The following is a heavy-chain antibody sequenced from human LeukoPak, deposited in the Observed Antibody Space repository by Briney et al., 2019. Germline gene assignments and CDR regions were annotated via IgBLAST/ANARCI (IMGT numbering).Heavy chain of an antibody. CDR1: GFTFDDYG. Sequence: GGSLRLSCAASGFTFDDYGMSWVRQAPGKGLEWVSGINWNGGSTGYADSVKGRFTISRDNAKNSLYLQMNSLRAEDTALYYCARATPAGYYGWFDPWGRGTLVTVSS. CDR2: INWNGGST. V-gene: IGHV3-20*04. J-gene: IGHJ5*02. D-gene: IGHD3-10*01. CDR3: ARATPAGYYGWFDP.